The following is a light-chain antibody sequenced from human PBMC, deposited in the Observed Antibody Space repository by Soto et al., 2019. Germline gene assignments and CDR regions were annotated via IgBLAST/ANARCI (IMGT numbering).Light chain of an antibody. Sequence: DVVLTQSPLSLPVTLGQPASISCRSTQSLVYSDGNIYLNWFQQRPGQSPRRLISKVSNRDSGVPDRFSGCGSGTDFTLKISRVEAEDVGVYYCMQGTLWPPITFGQGTRLEIK. CDR1: QSLVYSDGNIY. J-gene: IGKJ5*01. V-gene: IGKV2-30*01. CDR2: KVS. CDR3: MQGTLWPPIT.